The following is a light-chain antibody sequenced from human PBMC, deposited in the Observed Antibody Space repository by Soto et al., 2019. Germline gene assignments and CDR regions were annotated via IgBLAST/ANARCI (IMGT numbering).Light chain of an antibody. CDR3: KLYGISPH. Sequence: EIVLTQSPGTLSLSPGESATLSCKTSQSRGSNFLAWYQHKPGQAPRLLIYASSNRATGIQDRFSGSASGTEFTLTINRLEPEDFAVYYCKLYGISPHFGQGTRLEIK. J-gene: IGKJ5*01. CDR2: ASS. V-gene: IGKV3-20*01. CDR1: QSRGSNF.